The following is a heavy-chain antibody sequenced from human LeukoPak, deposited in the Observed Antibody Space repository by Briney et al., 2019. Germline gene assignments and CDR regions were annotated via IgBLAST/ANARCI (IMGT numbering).Heavy chain of an antibody. J-gene: IGHJ4*02. CDR1: GGSFSGYY. Sequence: PSETLSLTCAVYGGSFSGYYWSWIRQPPGKGLEWIGEINHSGSTNHNPSLKSRVTISVDTSKNQFSLKLSSVTAADTAVYYCARHDSSGYYDYWGQGTLVTVSS. V-gene: IGHV4-34*01. D-gene: IGHD3-22*01. CDR3: ARHDSSGYYDY. CDR2: INHSGST.